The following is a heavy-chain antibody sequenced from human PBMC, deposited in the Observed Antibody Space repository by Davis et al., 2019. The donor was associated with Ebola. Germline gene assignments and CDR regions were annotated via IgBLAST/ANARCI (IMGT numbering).Heavy chain of an antibody. D-gene: IGHD3-16*02. Sequence: ASVKVSCKTSGYSFLSYDIAWVRQAPGRGLEWMAWISAYNGHTNYAQKFQGRLTLTTDTSTSTVYMELRSLTSDDTAEYYCARDVMITFGGVIVETYYFDYWGQGTLVTVSS. CDR2: ISAYNGHT. V-gene: IGHV1-18*04. CDR3: ARDVMITFGGVIVETYYFDY. CDR1: GYSFLSYD. J-gene: IGHJ4*02.